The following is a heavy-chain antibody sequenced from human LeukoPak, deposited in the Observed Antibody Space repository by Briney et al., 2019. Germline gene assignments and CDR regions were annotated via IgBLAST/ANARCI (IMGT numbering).Heavy chain of an antibody. CDR3: ARETPLMITFGGVIVD. CDR1: GGSISSYY. CDR2: IYYSGST. Sequence: SETLSLTCTVSGGSISSYYWSWNRQPPGKGLEWIGYIYYSGSTNYNPSLKSRVTISVDTSKNQFSLKLSSVTAADTAVYYCARETPLMITFGGVIVDWGQGTLVTVSS. J-gene: IGHJ4*02. V-gene: IGHV4-59*12. D-gene: IGHD3-16*02.